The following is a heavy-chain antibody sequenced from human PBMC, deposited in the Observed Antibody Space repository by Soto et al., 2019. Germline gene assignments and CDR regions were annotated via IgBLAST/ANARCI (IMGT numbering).Heavy chain of an antibody. CDR2: IYYRGST. J-gene: IGHJ4*02. CDR3: ARSGYTYGEPDY. CDR1: GGSISSSTYY. D-gene: IGHD5-18*01. Sequence: QLQLQESGPGLVKPSETLSLTCTVSGGSISSSTYYWGWIRQPPGKGLEWIGSIYYRGSTYYNPSLKSRITISVDTSKNEICLKLTSVTAADTALYYCARSGYTYGEPDYWGQGTLVTVSS. V-gene: IGHV4-39*01.